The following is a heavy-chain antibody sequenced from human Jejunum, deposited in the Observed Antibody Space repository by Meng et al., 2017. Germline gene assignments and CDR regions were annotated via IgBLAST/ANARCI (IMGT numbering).Heavy chain of an antibody. V-gene: IGHV4-34*01. CDR1: GGSFSTYD. J-gene: IGHJ4*02. CDR2: IHHSGSI. CDR3: RLAYCVSDCGDY. Sequence: QFLQWDAGLLQPSETLSLTCAFQGGSFSTYDWSWIRQPPGKGLEWLGQIHHSGSINDNPSLKGRVTMSVDTSRSQISLKLNSVTAADTAVYYCRLAYCVSDCGDYWGQGTLVTVSS. D-gene: IGHD2-21*02.